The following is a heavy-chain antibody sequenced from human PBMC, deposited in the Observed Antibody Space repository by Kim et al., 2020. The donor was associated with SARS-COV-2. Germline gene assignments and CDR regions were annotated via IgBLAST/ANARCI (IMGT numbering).Heavy chain of an antibody. Sequence: GGSLRLSCAASGFTFSSYGMHWVRQAPGKGLEWVAVIWYDGSNKYYADSVKGRFTISRDNSKNTLYLQMNSLRAEDTAVYYCARDLTYSGSYYYYGMDVWGQGTTVTVSS. V-gene: IGHV3-33*01. CDR2: IWYDGSNK. CDR3: ARDLTYSGSYYYYGMDV. J-gene: IGHJ6*02. CDR1: GFTFSSYG. D-gene: IGHD1-26*01.